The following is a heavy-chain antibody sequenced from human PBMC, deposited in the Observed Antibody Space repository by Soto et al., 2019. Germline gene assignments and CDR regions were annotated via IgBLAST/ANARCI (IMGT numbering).Heavy chain of an antibody. CDR1: GGSFSGYF. CDR2: INHSGGT. CDR3: ARDRQYSHFWSGYQNEGPYGMDV. Sequence: QVQLQQWGAGLLKPSETLSLTCAVYGGSFSGYFWTWIRQAPGKGLEWIGKINHSGGTNYNSSLKARAPLSVGTSTHQYPPILSSVTAADTAVYYCARDRQYSHFWSGYQNEGPYGMDVWGQGTTVTVSS. V-gene: IGHV4-34*02. J-gene: IGHJ6*02. D-gene: IGHD3-3*02.